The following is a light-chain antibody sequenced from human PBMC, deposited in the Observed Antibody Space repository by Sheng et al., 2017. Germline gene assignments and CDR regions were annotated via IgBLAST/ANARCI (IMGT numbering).Light chain of an antibody. CDR2: EVS. CDR3: SSSTSFGTPV. J-gene: IGLJ2*01. Sequence: QSALTQPPSVSGSPGQSVTISCTGTSSDVGAYDRVSWYQQPPGTAPKLLIYEVSNRPSGVPDRFSGSKSVNTASLTISGLQAEDEADYYCSSSTSFGTPVFGGGTTLTVL. CDR1: SSDVGAYDR. V-gene: IGLV2-18*02.